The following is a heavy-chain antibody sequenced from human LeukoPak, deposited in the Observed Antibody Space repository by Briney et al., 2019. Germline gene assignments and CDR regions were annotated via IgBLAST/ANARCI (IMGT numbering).Heavy chain of an antibody. CDR1: GFTFSSYG. CDR3: ARADSSGWYSYFDY. V-gene: IGHV3-33*01. Sequence: GGSLRLSCAASGFTFSSYGMHWVRQAPAKGLEWVAVIWYDGSNKYYADSVKGRFTISRDNSKNTLYLQMNSLRAEDTAVYYCARADSSGWYSYFDYWGQGTLVTVSS. J-gene: IGHJ4*02. D-gene: IGHD6-19*01. CDR2: IWYDGSNK.